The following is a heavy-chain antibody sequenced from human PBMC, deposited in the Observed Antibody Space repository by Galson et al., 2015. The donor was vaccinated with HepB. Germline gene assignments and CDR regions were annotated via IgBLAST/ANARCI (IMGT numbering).Heavy chain of an antibody. CDR2: INRDGSEK. CDR3: SREPHSNYPVDY. Sequence: SLRLSCAASGFTFSDYWMSWVRQAPGKGLEWVANINRDGSEKSYVDSVKGRFTISRDNAKNSLYLRMNSLRAEDTAVYYCSREPHSNYPVDYWGQGTLVTVSS. CDR1: GFTFSDYW. V-gene: IGHV3-7*01. D-gene: IGHD4-11*01. J-gene: IGHJ4*02.